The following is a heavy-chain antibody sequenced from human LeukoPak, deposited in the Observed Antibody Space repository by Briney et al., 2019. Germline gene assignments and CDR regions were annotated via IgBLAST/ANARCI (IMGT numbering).Heavy chain of an antibody. CDR3: ARALPAASHTSFDY. D-gene: IGHD6-13*01. J-gene: IGHJ4*02. CDR2: ISGSGSST. CDR1: GFTFSSYA. V-gene: IGHV3-23*01. Sequence: GGSLRLSCAASGFTFSSYAMSWVRQAPGKGLEWVSAISGSGSSTYYADSVKGRFTISRDISKNTLYLQMNSLRAEDTAVFYCARALPAASHTSFDYWGQGALVTVSS.